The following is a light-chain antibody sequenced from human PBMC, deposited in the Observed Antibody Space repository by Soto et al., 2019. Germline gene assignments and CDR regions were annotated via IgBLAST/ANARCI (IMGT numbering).Light chain of an antibody. Sequence: DIQMTQSPSSLSASVGDRVTISCRASQNIAYFLNWYQQQAGKAPKLLIYAASSLQSGVPSRFSGSGSGTDFTLTISSLQPEAFATYYCQHSYSGLPMYTFGQGTKLEI. J-gene: IGKJ2*01. CDR2: AAS. CDR3: QHSYSGLPMYT. CDR1: QNIAYF. V-gene: IGKV1-39*01.